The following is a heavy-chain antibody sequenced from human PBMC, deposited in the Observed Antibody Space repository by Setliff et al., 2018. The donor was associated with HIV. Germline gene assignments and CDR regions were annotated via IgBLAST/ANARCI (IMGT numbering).Heavy chain of an antibody. Sequence: GASVKVSCKASGYTFTSYGITWVRQAPGQGLGWMGWISTYNGNTHYAQKLQGRVTMTTDTSTSTAYMELRSLRSDDTAMYYCARKYTGGPLDYWGQGTLVTVSS. V-gene: IGHV1-18*01. CDR2: ISTYNGNT. CDR1: GYTFTSYG. CDR3: ARKYTGGPLDY. J-gene: IGHJ4*02. D-gene: IGHD6-19*01.